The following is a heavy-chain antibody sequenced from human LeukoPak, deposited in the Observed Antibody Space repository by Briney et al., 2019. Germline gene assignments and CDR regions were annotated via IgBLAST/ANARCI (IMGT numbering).Heavy chain of an antibody. CDR1: GFTFSSYA. V-gene: IGHV3-23*01. D-gene: IGHD6-13*01. CDR2: ISGSGGST. J-gene: IGHJ4*02. Sequence: GGSLRLSCAASGFTFSSYAMSWVRQAPGKELEWVSAISGSGGSTYYADSVKGRFTISRDNSKNTLYLQMNSLRAEDTAVYYCVKEGYSSSCHEWGQGTLVTVSS. CDR3: VKEGYSSSCHE.